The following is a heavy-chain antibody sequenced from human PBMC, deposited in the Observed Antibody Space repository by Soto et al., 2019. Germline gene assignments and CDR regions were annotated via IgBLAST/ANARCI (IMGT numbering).Heavy chain of an antibody. CDR3: ARKKCFGASHSFDS. D-gene: IGHD2-21*02. CDR1: GYTFSSYG. J-gene: IGHJ4*01. V-gene: IGHV1-18*01. CDR2: INTNSGNP. Sequence: ASVKVSCKASGYTFSSYGINWVRQAPVQGLEWMGWINTNSGNPNYAQKFQDRVIMTTDTSTGTAYMEMRSLTSDDTAVYYCARKKCFGASHSFDSGGHGTLVTVSS.